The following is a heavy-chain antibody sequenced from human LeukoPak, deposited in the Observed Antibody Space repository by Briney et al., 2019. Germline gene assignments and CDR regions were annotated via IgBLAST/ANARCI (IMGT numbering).Heavy chain of an antibody. CDR2: ISPSGDRM. CDR1: GFTFSTYE. V-gene: IGHV3-48*03. J-gene: IGHJ4*02. Sequence: PGGSLRLSCAVSGFTFSTYEMTWVRQAPGKGLEWVSYISPSGDRMYYADSVKGRFTISRDNAKNALYLKMTSLRAEDTSVYYCARIQRYTSGQPFDYWGQGTLVTVSS. CDR3: ARIQRYTSGQPFDY. D-gene: IGHD2-2*02.